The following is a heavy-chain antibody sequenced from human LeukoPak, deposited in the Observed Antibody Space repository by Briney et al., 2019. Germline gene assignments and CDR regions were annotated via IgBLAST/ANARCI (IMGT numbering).Heavy chain of an antibody. CDR1: GYMFTSYA. D-gene: IGHD3-22*01. CDR2: ISAYNGKT. V-gene: IGHV1-18*01. J-gene: IGHJ4*02. Sequence: ASVKVSCKASGYMFTSYAISWVRQAPGQGLEWMGWISAYNGKTIYAQKFQGRVTMTTDTSTTTAYMELRSLRSDDTAVYYCATHPYYDSSGYYVYWGQGTLVTVSS. CDR3: ATHPYYDSSGYYVY.